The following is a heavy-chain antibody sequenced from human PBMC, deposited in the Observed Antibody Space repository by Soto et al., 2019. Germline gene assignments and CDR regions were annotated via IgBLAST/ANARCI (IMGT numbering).Heavy chain of an antibody. CDR1: GFTFSSYS. CDR2: ISSSSSYI. CDR3: ARDDCSSTSCYRMDV. J-gene: IGHJ6*02. Sequence: PGGSLRLSCAASGFTFSSYSMNWVRQAPGKGLEWVSSISSSSSYIYYADSVKGRFTISRDNAKNSLYLQMNSLRAEDTAVYSCARDDCSSTSCYRMDVWGQGPTVTVSS. V-gene: IGHV3-21*01. D-gene: IGHD2-2*02.